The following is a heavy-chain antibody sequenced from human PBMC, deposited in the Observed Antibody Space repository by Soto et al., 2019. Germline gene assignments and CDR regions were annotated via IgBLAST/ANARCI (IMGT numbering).Heavy chain of an antibody. CDR3: SRSRIVGASPFGY. J-gene: IGHJ4*02. V-gene: IGHV4-34*01. CDR2: VNHSGST. CDR1: GGSFSGYY. Sequence: QVQLQQWGAGLLKPSETLSLTCAVYGGSFSGYYWSWIRQPPGKGLEWIGEVNHSGSTNYNPSLKSRFTISVDTSKNQFSLKVYSVTAADTALYYCSRSRIVGASPFGYWGQGTLVTVSS. D-gene: IGHD1-26*01.